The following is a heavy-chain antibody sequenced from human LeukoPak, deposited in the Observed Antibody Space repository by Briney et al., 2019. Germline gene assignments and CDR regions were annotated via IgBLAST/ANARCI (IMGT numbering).Heavy chain of an antibody. V-gene: IGHV3-53*01. CDR3: ARLCGAYCRAHGKYYFDY. D-gene: IGHD2-21*01. Sequence: GGSLRLSCAASGFSVSLNYMTWVRQAPGKGLEWVSIIYSGGSTYYADSVKGRFTISRDTSRNTLYVQMNSLRAEDTAVYYCARLCGAYCRAHGKYYFDYWGQGTLVTVSS. J-gene: IGHJ4*02. CDR2: IYSGGST. CDR1: GFSVSLNY.